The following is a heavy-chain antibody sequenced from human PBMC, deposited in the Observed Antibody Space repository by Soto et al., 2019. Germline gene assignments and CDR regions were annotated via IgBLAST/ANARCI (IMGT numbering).Heavy chain of an antibody. Sequence: EVQLLESGGGLVQPGGSLSLSCAASGFTFSTHSMTWVRQAPGKGLEWVCGISGGGDSTHYADSVKGRFTISRDNSKNMVYLQMNSLTADDTAVYFCSKWDGYGDQWGQGTLVTVSS. V-gene: IGHV3-23*01. D-gene: IGHD5-12*01. CDR2: ISGGGDST. J-gene: IGHJ5*02. CDR1: GFTFSTHS. CDR3: SKWDGYGDQ.